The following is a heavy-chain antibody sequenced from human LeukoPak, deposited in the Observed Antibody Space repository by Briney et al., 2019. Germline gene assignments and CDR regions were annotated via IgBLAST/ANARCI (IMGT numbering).Heavy chain of an antibody. Sequence: GGSLRLSCAASGFTFSSYAMHWVRQAPGKGLEWVAVISYDGSNKYYADSVKGRFTISRDNSKNTLYLQMNSLRAEGTAVYYCARDPPFGGSSFLYYYGMDVWGQGTTVTVSS. D-gene: IGHD3-10*01. CDR2: ISYDGSNK. CDR3: ARDPPFGGSSFLYYYGMDV. J-gene: IGHJ6*02. V-gene: IGHV3-30-3*01. CDR1: GFTFSSYA.